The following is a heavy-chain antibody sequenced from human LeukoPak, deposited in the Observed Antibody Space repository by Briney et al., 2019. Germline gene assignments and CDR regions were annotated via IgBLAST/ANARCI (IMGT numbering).Heavy chain of an antibody. J-gene: IGHJ4*02. V-gene: IGHV4-39*01. D-gene: IGHD3-3*01. Sequence: SETLSLTCTVSGGSISSSSYYWGWIRQPPGKGLEWIGSIYYSGSTYYNPSLKSRVTISVDTSKNQFSLKVNSVTAADTAVYYCAGEWFLSPTLGYWGQGTLVTVAS. CDR2: IYYSGST. CDR1: GGSISSSSYY. CDR3: AGEWFLSPTLGY.